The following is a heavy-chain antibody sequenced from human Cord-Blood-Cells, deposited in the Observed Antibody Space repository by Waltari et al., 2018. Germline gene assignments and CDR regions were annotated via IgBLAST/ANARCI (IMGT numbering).Heavy chain of an antibody. Sequence: QLQLQESGPGLVKPSQTLSLTCAVPGGSISSGGYPRSWIRPPPGKGLECIGYIYHSGRTNYIPARNRLVTISVDRSNKQFSREVSSVTAADTAVDCCARGNWNAFDFDDWGQGALVTVSS. CDR1: GGSISSGGYP. D-gene: IGHD1-1*01. CDR3: ARGNWNAFDFDD. J-gene: IGHJ4*02. V-gene: IGHV4-30-2*01. CDR2: IYHSGRT.